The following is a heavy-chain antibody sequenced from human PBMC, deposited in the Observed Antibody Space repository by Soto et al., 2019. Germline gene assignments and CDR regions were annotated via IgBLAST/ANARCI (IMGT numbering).Heavy chain of an antibody. CDR1: GFTFSSHS. CDR2: IGASGVDS. Sequence: EGQLLESGGGLVQPGGSLRLSCAASGFTFSSHSMVWVLQAPGKGLHWVSAIGASGVDSYYADSVRGRFVISRDNSKNTLYLEMNSLRVEDTALYYCATRYYGIWSGLFHFDSWGQGTMVTVSS. CDR3: ATRYYGIWSGLFHFDS. V-gene: IGHV3-23*01. D-gene: IGHD3-3*01. J-gene: IGHJ4*02.